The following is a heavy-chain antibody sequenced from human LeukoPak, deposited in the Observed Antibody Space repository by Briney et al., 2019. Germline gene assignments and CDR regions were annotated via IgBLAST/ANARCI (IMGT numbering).Heavy chain of an antibody. V-gene: IGHV1-69*04. CDR2: IIPILGIA. CDR3: ARLNTAMDGYYYGMDV. CDR1: GGTFSSYA. Sequence: ASVKVSCKASGGTFSSYAISWVRQAPGQGLEWMGRIIPILGIANYAQKFQGRVTITADKSTSTAYMELSSLRSEDTAVYYCARLNTAMDGYYYGMDVWGQGTTVTVSS. D-gene: IGHD5-18*01. J-gene: IGHJ6*02.